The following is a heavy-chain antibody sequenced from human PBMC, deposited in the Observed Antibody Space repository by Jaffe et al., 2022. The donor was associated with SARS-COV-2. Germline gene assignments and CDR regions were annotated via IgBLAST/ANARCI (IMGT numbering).Heavy chain of an antibody. CDR3: ARRVVPATKAFDN. Sequence: EVQLLESGGGSVQPGGSLRLSCAASGFTFSSYPMSWVRQAPGKGLEWVSSISGSGGATYYADSVKGRFTISRDNSKNTLFLQMNSLGAEDTAIYFCARRVVPATKAFDNWGQGTLVTVSS. CDR1: GFTFSSYP. V-gene: IGHV3-23*01. CDR2: ISGSGGAT. J-gene: IGHJ4*02. D-gene: IGHD2-2*01.